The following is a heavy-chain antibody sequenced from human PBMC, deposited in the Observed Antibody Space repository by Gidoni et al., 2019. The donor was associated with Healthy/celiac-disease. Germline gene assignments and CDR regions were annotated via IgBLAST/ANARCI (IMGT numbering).Heavy chain of an antibody. CDR3: TGYGDYGGY. Sequence: EVQLVESGGGLVQPGGSLKLSCAASGFTFSGSAMHWVRQASGKGLEWVGRIRSKANSYATAYAASVKGRFTISRDDSKNTAYLQMNSLKTEDTAVYYCTGYGDYGGYWGQGTLVTVSS. V-gene: IGHV3-73*02. J-gene: IGHJ4*02. CDR1: GFTFSGSA. CDR2: IRSKANSYAT. D-gene: IGHD4-17*01.